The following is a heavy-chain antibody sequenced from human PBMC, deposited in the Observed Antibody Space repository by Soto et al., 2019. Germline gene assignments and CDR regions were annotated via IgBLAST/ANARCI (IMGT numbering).Heavy chain of an antibody. V-gene: IGHV1-46*01. CDR2: INPGGVST. CDR1: GYTFTSYY. Sequence: QVQLVQSGAEVKKPGASVKVSCKASGYTFTSYYMHWVRQAPGQGLEWMGVINPGGVSTNYAQKFQDRLTGTSDTSTSTVHMELSSLRSEDTAVYFCARGGNGDIVGYWHFDLWGRGTLVAVSS. CDR3: ARGGNGDIVGYWHFDL. D-gene: IGHD4-17*01. J-gene: IGHJ2*01.